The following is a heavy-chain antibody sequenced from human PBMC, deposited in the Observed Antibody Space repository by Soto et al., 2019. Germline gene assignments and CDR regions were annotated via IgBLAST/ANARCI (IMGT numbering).Heavy chain of an antibody. Sequence: SETLSLTCTVSGGSISSGDYYWSWIRQPPGKGLEWIGYIYYSGSTYYSPSLRSRVTISIDTSKKQFSLKLSSVTAADTAVYYSTRMASYDSSGYFLFDHWGQGTPVTVSS. CDR3: TRMASYDSSGYFLFDH. D-gene: IGHD3-22*01. V-gene: IGHV4-30-4*01. CDR2: IYYSGST. J-gene: IGHJ4*02. CDR1: GGSISSGDYY.